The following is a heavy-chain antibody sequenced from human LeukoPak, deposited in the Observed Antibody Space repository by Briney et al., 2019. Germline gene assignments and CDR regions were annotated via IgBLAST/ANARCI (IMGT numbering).Heavy chain of an antibody. D-gene: IGHD5-24*01. Sequence: GGSLRLSCAASGFTFSSYAMSCVRQAPGKGLEWVSTISGSDSSTHYADSVKGRFTISRDNSKNTLYLQMNSLRADDTAVYYCAKSGYNRFDYWGQGTLVTVSS. CDR3: AKSGYNRFDY. CDR2: ISGSDSST. J-gene: IGHJ4*02. CDR1: GFTFSSYA. V-gene: IGHV3-23*01.